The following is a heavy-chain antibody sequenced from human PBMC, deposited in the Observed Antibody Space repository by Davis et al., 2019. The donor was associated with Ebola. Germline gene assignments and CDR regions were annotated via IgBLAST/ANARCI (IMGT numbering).Heavy chain of an antibody. CDR1: GFTFSSYG. CDR3: AKDPNTVGADGY. V-gene: IGHV3-30*18. CDR2: ISYDGSNK. D-gene: IGHD1-26*01. Sequence: GGSLRLSCAASGFTFSSYGMHWVRQAPGKGLEWVAVISYDGSNKYYADSVKGRFTISRDNSKNTLYLQMNSLRAEDTAVYYCAKDPNTVGADGYWGQGTLVTVPS. J-gene: IGHJ4*02.